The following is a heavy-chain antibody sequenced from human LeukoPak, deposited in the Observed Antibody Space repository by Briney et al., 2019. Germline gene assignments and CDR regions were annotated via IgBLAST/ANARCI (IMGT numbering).Heavy chain of an antibody. CDR1: GFTFSSHA. V-gene: IGHV3-23*01. D-gene: IGHD1-26*01. J-gene: IGHJ4*02. Sequence: GGSLRLSCAASGFTFSSHAMSWVRQAPGKGLEWVSAISGSGGSTYYADSVKGRFTISRDNSKNTLYLQMNSLRAEDTAVYYCAKVSGSYFRYYYFDYWGQGTLVTVSS. CDR2: ISGSGGST. CDR3: AKVSGSYFRYYYFDY.